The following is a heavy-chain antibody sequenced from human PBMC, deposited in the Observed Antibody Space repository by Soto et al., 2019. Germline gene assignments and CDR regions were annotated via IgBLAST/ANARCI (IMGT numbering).Heavy chain of an antibody. D-gene: IGHD2-21*01. CDR2: IYSGGST. J-gene: IGHJ4*02. CDR1: GFTVSSNY. CDR3: ARDAAYCGGDCYDY. Sequence: GGSLRLSCAASGFTVSSNYMSWVRQAPGKGLEWVSVIYSGGSTYYADSVKGRFTISRDNSKNTLYLQMNSLRAEDTAVYYCARDAAYCGGDCYDYWGQGTLVTVSS. V-gene: IGHV3-66*01.